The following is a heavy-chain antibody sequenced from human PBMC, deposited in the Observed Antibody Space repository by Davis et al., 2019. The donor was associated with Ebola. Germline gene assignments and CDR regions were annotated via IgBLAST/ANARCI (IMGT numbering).Heavy chain of an antibody. CDR2: INPNSGGT. CDR3: ARTCAYCYSSGWFDY. D-gene: IGHD6-19*01. V-gene: IGHV1-2*02. J-gene: IGHJ4*02. CDR1: GYTLTGYY. Sequence: ASVKVSCKASGYTLTGYYMHWVRQAPGQGLEWMGWINPNSGGTNYAQKFQGRVTMTRDTSISTAYMGLSRLRSDDTAVYYCARTCAYCYSSGWFDYWGQGTLVTVSS.